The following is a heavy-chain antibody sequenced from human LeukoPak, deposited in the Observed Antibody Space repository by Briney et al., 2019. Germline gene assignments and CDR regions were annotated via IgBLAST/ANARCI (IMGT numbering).Heavy chain of an antibody. J-gene: IGHJ4*02. V-gene: IGHV3-53*04. CDR3: DYFDAIMATGDY. Sequence: GGSLRLSCAASGFTVSSDHMNWVRQAPGKGLEWVSVIYSGGSTYYADSVKGRFTISRHDSQNTLYLQMNSLRADDTAVYYCDYFDAIMATGDYWGQGTLVTVSS. CDR2: IYSGGST. D-gene: IGHD3-22*01. CDR1: GFTVSSDH.